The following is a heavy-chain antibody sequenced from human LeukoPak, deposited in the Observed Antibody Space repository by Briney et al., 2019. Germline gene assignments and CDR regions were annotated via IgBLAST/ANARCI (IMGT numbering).Heavy chain of an antibody. CDR1: GFTFSIYA. J-gene: IGHJ3*02. CDR2: ISGSGGST. V-gene: IGHV3-23*01. D-gene: IGHD3-22*01. Sequence: GGSLRLSCAASGFTFSIYAMSWVRQAPGKGLEWVSVISGSGGSTYYADSVKGRFTVSRDNSKNTLYLQMNSLRAEDTAVYYCAKVSFGSSGDRRNAFDIWGQGTMVTVSS. CDR3: AKVSFGSSGDRRNAFDI.